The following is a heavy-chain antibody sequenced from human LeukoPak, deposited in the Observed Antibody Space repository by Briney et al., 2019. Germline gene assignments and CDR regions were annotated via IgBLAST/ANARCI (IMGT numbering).Heavy chain of an antibody. D-gene: IGHD5-24*01. CDR2: INPNSGGT. Sequence: ASVKVSCKASGYTFTSYGISWVRQAPGQGLEWMGWINPNSGGTNYAQKFQGRVTMTRDTSISTAYMELSRLRSDDTAVYYCARDREMATTNPNWFDPWGQGTLVTVSS. V-gene: IGHV1-2*02. J-gene: IGHJ5*02. CDR3: ARDREMATTNPNWFDP. CDR1: GYTFTSYG.